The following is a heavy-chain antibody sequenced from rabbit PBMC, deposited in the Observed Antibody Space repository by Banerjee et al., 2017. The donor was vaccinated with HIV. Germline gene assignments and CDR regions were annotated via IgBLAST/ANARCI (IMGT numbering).Heavy chain of an antibody. CDR1: GFSFSSSYW. Sequence: QSLEESGGDLVKPGASLTLTCTASGFSFSSSYWIYWVRQAPGKGPEWIACIYTGSGITYYASWAKGRFTISKTSSTTVTLQMTSLTAADTATYFCARSIDAGSNSPFNLWGPGTLVTVS. V-gene: IGHV1S40*01. J-gene: IGHJ4*01. CDR3: ARSIDAGSNSPFNL. D-gene: IGHD4-2*01. CDR2: IYTGSGIT.